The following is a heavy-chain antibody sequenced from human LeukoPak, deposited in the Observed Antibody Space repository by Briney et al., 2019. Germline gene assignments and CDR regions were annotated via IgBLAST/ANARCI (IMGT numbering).Heavy chain of an antibody. Sequence: ASVKVSCKASGYTFTGYYMHWVRQAPGQGLEWMGWINPNSGGTNYAQKFQGRVTMTRDTSISTAYMELSRLRSEDMAVYYCARERGYYFDYWGQGTLVTVSS. V-gene: IGHV1-2*02. CDR2: INPNSGGT. CDR3: ARERGYYFDY. CDR1: GYTFTGYY. J-gene: IGHJ4*02.